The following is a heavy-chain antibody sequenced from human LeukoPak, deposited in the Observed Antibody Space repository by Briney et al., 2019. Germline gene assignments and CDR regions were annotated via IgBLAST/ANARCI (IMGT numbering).Heavy chain of an antibody. D-gene: IGHD3-10*01. CDR2: IYTSGST. J-gene: IGHJ4*02. V-gene: IGHV4-4*07. CDR1: GGSLSSYY. CDR3: AREEGSRFGELFPHY. Sequence: PSETLSVTCIVPGGSLSSYYRSWVRHPAGKGLECIGRIYTSGSTNHNPCLKGRLTMSVDTSKNQFSLKLSSVTAAETAVYYCAREEGSRFGELFPHYWGQGTLVTVSS.